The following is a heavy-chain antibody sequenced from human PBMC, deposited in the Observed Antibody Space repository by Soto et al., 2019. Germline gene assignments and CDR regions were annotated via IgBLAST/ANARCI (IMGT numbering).Heavy chain of an antibody. CDR1: GGSIGTSDYY. J-gene: IGHJ4*02. CDR3: ARHNQLFFCSGGSCYASNFDY. Sequence: SETLSLTCTASGGSIGTSDYYWGWIRHPPGKGLEWIGSVYYSGGTFYNPSLESRVTISIDTSKNQFSLKLSSVTAADAAIYYCARHNQLFFCSGGSCYASNFDYWGRGTLVTVSS. V-gene: IGHV4-39*01. D-gene: IGHD2-15*01. CDR2: VYYSGGT.